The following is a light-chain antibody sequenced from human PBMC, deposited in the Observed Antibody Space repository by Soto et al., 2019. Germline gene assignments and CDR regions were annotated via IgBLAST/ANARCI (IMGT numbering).Light chain of an antibody. V-gene: IGKV3-15*01. CDR1: QSFSRN. CDR3: QQYNNWLLT. Sequence: EIVMTQSPATLSVSPGERATLSCMASQSFSRNLAWYQQKPGQAPRLLIYGASTRATGIPARFSVSGSGTEFTLTISSLQSEDFAVYSCQQYNNWLLTFCGGTKVEIK. J-gene: IGKJ4*01. CDR2: GAS.